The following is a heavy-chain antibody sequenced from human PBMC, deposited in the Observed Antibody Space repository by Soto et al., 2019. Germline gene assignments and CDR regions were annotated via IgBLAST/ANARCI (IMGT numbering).Heavy chain of an antibody. Sequence: PSETLSLTCTVSGGSISSSSYYWGWIRQPPGKGLEWIGSIYYSGSTYYNPSLKSRVTISVDTSKNQFSLKLSSVTAADTAVYYCAILATVLRFLEWLGPWWFDPWGQGTLVTVSS. D-gene: IGHD3-3*01. CDR3: AILATVLRFLEWLGPWWFDP. V-gene: IGHV4-39*01. CDR1: GGSISSSSYY. J-gene: IGHJ5*02. CDR2: IYYSGST.